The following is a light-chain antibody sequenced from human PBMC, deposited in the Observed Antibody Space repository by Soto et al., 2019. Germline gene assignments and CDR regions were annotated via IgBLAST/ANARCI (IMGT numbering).Light chain of an antibody. CDR2: TTS. CDR3: QQASSFPLT. CDR1: QVINNW. V-gene: IGKV1-12*01. J-gene: IGKJ4*01. Sequence: DIQMTQSPSSVSASVGDTVTVTCRASQVINNWLAWYQQQPGTVPKLLIYTTSILHSGVPSRFSXXXXXXXXXXTISNLQPEDSATYYCQQASSFPLTFGGGTKVEIK.